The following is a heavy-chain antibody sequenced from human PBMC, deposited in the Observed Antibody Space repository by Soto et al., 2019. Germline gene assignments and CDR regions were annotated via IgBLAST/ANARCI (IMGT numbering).Heavy chain of an antibody. CDR1: GYTFSTSW. J-gene: IGHJ4*02. CDR2: IFPADSDT. Sequence: PGESLKISCQGSGYTFSTSWIGWVRQMPWKGLEWMGIIFPADSDTRYSPSFQGQVTISADKSISTAYLQWNSLKASDTAMYYCARPGRSDYGFDSWGQGALVTVSS. CDR3: ARPGRSDYGFDS. D-gene: IGHD4-17*01. V-gene: IGHV5-51*01.